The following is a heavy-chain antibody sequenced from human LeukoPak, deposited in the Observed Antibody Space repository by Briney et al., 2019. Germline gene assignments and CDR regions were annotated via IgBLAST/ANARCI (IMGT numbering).Heavy chain of an antibody. CDR1: GGSISSGDYY. CDR2: IYYSGST. CDR3: ARHSGSGTYYSPLDY. V-gene: IGHV4-61*08. J-gene: IGHJ4*01. Sequence: SETLSLTCTVSGGSISSGDYYWSWIRQPPGKGLEWIGYIYYSGSTNYNPSLKSRVTISVDTSKNQFSLNLSSVTAADTAVYYCARHSGSGTYYSPLDYWGQGTLVTVSS. D-gene: IGHD3-10*01.